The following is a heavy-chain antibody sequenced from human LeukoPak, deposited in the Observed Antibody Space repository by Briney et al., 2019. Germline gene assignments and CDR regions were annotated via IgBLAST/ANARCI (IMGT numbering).Heavy chain of an antibody. CDR3: ARDQGRIAAAGNYLFSGY. J-gene: IGHJ4*02. CDR1: GFTFTSYT. Sequence: PGGSLRLSCAGSGFTFTSYTRHWVRQAPGKGREGVAVISCDGSSKYYADSVRGRFTISRDNNKNTLYLQINSLRTEDTAVYYCARDQGRIAAAGNYLFSGYWGQGTLVTVSS. V-gene: IGHV3-30-3*01. CDR2: ISCDGSSK. D-gene: IGHD6-13*01.